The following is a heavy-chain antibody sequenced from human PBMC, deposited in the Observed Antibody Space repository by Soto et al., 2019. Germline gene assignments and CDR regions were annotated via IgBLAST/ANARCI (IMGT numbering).Heavy chain of an antibody. J-gene: IGHJ4*02. D-gene: IGHD2-2*01. CDR2: INSGGDTT. V-gene: IGHV3-23*01. CDR3: AKSGGPPASLDVYFDY. CDR1: GFTFASYT. Sequence: GGSLRLSCSASGFTFASYTMTWVRQAPGKGLEWVSTINSGGDTTYYSDSVKGRFTISRDSPKNTLFLLMTSLRAEDTAVYYCAKSGGPPASLDVYFDYWGQGTLVTVSS.